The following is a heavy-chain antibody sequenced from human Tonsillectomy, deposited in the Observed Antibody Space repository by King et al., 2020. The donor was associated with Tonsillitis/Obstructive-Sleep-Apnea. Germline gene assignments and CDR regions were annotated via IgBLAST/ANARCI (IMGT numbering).Heavy chain of an antibody. D-gene: IGHD3-16*02. CDR2: INPNSGGT. CDR1: GYTFTGYY. CDR3: ARGSVRELSFTYFDL. V-gene: IGHV1-2*06. J-gene: IGHJ2*01. Sequence: QLVQSGAEVKKPGASVKVSCKASGYTFTGYYLHWVRQAPGQGLEWMGRINPNSGGTNYAQKFQGRVTMTRDTSISTAYMELSRLRSDDTAVYYCARGSVRELSFTYFDLWGRGTLVTVSS.